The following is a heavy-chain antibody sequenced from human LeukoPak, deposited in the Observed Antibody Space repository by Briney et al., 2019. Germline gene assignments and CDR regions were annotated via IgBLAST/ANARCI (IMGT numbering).Heavy chain of an antibody. D-gene: IGHD6-13*01. Sequence: SETLSLTCAVSGYSISSGYYWGWIRQPPGRGLEGIGSMYHSGSTYYNPSLKRRVTISVNTSKNQFSLKLSSVTAADTAVYYCARVFGSSWYFNYWGQGTLVTVSS. V-gene: IGHV4-38-2*01. CDR3: ARVFGSSWYFNY. CDR2: MYHSGST. CDR1: GYSISSGYY. J-gene: IGHJ4*02.